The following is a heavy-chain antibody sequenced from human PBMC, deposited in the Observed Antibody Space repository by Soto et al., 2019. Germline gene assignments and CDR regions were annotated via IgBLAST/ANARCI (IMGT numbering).Heavy chain of an antibody. CDR1: GFTFSSYA. J-gene: IGHJ4*02. Sequence: EVQLLESGGGLVQPGGSLRLSCAASGFTFSSYAMSWVRQVSGKGLEWVSAISGTGANTYYADSVKGRFTISRDNSKNTLYLQMNSLRADDAAVYYCATLRFCTSSSCYGREGGYWGQGTLVTVSS. V-gene: IGHV3-23*01. CDR3: ATLRFCTSSSCYGREGGY. D-gene: IGHD2-2*01. CDR2: ISGTGANT.